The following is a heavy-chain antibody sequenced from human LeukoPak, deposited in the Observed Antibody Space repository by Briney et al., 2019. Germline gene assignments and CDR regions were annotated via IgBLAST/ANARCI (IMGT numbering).Heavy chain of an antibody. J-gene: IGHJ4*02. CDR1: GFTFSSYG. Sequence: GGSLRLSCAASGFTFSSYGMHWVRQAPGKGLEWVAFIRYDGSNKYYADSVKGRFTISRDNSKNTLYLQMNSLRAEDTAVYYCAKVKCSGGSCYYFDYWGQGTLVTVSS. V-gene: IGHV3-30*02. CDR2: IRYDGSNK. D-gene: IGHD2-15*01. CDR3: AKVKCSGGSCYYFDY.